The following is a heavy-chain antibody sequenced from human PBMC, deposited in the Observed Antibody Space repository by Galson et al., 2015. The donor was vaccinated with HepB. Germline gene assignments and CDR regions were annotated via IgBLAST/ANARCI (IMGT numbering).Heavy chain of an antibody. CDR2: ISAYNGNT. CDR1: GYTFTSYG. CDR3: ARRYYDSSGYYYFDY. J-gene: IGHJ4*02. V-gene: IGHV1-18*04. D-gene: IGHD3-22*01. Sequence: SCKASGYTFTSYGISWVRQAPGQGLEWMGWISAYNGNTNYAQKLQGRVTMTTDTSTSTAYMGLRSLRSDDTAVYYCARRYYDSSGYYYFDYWGQGTLVTVSS.